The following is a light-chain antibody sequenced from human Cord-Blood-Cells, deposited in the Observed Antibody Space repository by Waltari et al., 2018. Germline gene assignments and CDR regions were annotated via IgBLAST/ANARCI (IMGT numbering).Light chain of an antibody. CDR1: SNNVGNQG. V-gene: IGLV10-54*01. CDR2: RNN. CDR3: SAWDSSLSAWV. J-gene: IGLJ3*02. Sequence: QAGLTQPPSVSKGLRQTATLTCTGNSNNVGNQGAAWLQQHQGHPPKLLSYRNNNRPSGISGRLSASMSGNTASLTITGLQPEDEADYYCSAWDSSLSAWVFGGGTKLTVL.